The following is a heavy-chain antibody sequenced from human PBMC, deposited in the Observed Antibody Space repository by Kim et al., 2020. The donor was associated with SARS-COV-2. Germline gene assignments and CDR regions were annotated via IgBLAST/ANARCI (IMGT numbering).Heavy chain of an antibody. D-gene: IGHD2-21*01. CDR1: GFSFDDYA. CDR2: ISWNSGSV. V-gene: IGHV3-9*01. J-gene: IGHJ6*02. Sequence: GGSLRLSCAASGFSFDDYAMHWVRQVPGKGLEWVSGISWNSGSVGYAVSVKGRFTVSRDNAKKSVDLQMNSLRAEDTALYYCVKDLGPTMVVSSAGHYYGMDVWGQGTTVTV. CDR3: VKDLGPTMVVSSAGHYYGMDV.